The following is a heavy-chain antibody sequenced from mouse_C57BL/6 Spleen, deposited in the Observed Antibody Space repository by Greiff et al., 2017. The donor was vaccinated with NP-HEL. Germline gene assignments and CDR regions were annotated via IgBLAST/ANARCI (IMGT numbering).Heavy chain of an antibody. CDR2: INPNNGGT. CDR3: ARADGYTYYFDY. V-gene: IGHV1-26*01. Sequence: EVQLQQSGPELVKPGASVKISCKASGYTFTDYYMNWVKQSHGKSLEWIGDINPNNGGTSYNQKFKGKATWTVDKSSSTAYRELRSLTSEDSAVYYCARADGYTYYFDYWGQGTTLTVSS. CDR1: GYTFTDYY. D-gene: IGHD2-3*01. J-gene: IGHJ2*01.